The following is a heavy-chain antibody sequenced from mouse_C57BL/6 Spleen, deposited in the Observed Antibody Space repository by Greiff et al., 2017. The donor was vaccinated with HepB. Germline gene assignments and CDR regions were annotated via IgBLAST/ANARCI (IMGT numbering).Heavy chain of an antibody. Sequence: VKLQQSGAELVKPGASVKISCKASGYAFSSYWMNWVKQRPGKGLEWIGQIYPGDGDTNYNGKFKGKATLTADKSSSTAYMQLSSLTSEDSAVYFCARGGAYYGYDDYAMDYWGQGTSVTVSS. V-gene: IGHV1-80*01. D-gene: IGHD2-9*01. J-gene: IGHJ4*01. CDR1: GYAFSSYW. CDR2: IYPGDGDT. CDR3: ARGGAYYGYDDYAMDY.